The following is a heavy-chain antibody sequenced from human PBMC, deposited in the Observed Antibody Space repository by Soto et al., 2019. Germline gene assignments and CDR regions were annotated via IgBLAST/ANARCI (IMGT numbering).Heavy chain of an antibody. D-gene: IGHD3-10*01. CDR3: ATIPTMVRGVGPCFYC. CDR1: GFTFSSYA. CDR2: ISGSGGST. V-gene: IGHV3-23*01. Sequence: GGSLRLSCAASGFTFSSYAMSWVRQAPGKGLEWVSAISGSGGSTYYADSVKGRVTISRDNSKSTLYLQMNNLRAEDTAVYYCATIPTMVRGVGPCFYCWGQGTLVTVSS. J-gene: IGHJ4*02.